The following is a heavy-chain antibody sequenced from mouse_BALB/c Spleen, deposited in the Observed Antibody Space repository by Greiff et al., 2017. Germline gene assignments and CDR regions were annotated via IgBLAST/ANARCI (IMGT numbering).Heavy chain of an antibody. CDR1: GYSITSDYA. Sequence: EVQLQQSGPGLVKPSQSLSLTCTVTGYSITSDYAWNWIRQFPGNKLEWMGYISYSGSTSYNPSLKSRISITRDTSKNQFFLQLNSVTTEDTATYYCALYYGSSWAYWGQGTLVTVSA. D-gene: IGHD1-1*01. V-gene: IGHV3-2*02. CDR3: ALYYGSSWAY. J-gene: IGHJ3*01. CDR2: ISYSGST.